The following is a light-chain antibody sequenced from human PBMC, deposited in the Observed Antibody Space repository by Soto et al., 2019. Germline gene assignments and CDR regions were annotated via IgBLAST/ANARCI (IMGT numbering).Light chain of an antibody. Sequence: QSVLTQPPSASGTPGQSVTISCSGTSSSIGSNAVNWYQQFPRTAPKLLIYSNNQRSSGVPDRFSGSKSGTSASLAISGLQSEDEADYYCAAWDDSLNGWVFGGGTKVTVL. CDR2: SNN. V-gene: IGLV1-44*01. CDR3: AAWDDSLNGWV. CDR1: SSSIGSNA. J-gene: IGLJ3*02.